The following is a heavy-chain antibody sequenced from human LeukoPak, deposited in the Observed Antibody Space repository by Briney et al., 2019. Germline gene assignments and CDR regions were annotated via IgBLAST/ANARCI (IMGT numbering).Heavy chain of an antibody. CDR1: GGTLSSYA. D-gene: IGHD6-19*01. CDR2: IIPIFGTA. Sequence: GSSVKVSCKASGGTLSSYAISWVRQAPGQGLEWMGGIIPIFGTANYAQKFQGRVTITADESTSTAYMELSSLRSEDTAVYYCARGQEWLVRRYYFDYWGQGTLVTVSS. V-gene: IGHV1-69*01. J-gene: IGHJ4*02. CDR3: ARGQEWLVRRYYFDY.